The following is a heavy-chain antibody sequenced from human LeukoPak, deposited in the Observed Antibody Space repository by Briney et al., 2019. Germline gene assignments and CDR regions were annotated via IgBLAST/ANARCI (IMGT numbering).Heavy chain of an antibody. CDR1: GGSISSYY. Sequence: KPSETLSLTCTVSGGSISSYYWSWIRQPPGKGLEWIGYIYYSGSTNYNPSLKSRVTISVDTSKNQFSLKLSSVTAADTAVYYCARSGYYYGSGSSSYYYYYMDVWGKGTTVTISS. D-gene: IGHD3-10*01. J-gene: IGHJ6*03. CDR3: ARSGYYYGSGSSSYYYYYMDV. CDR2: IYYSGST. V-gene: IGHV4-59*08.